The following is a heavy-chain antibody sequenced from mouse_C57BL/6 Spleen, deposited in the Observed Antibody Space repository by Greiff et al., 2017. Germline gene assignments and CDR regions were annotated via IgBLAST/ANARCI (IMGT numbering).Heavy chain of an antibody. CDR2: IYPGSGNT. CDR3: ARGRGPDYAMDY. CDR1: GYSFTSYY. Sequence: QVQLQQSGPELVKPGASVKISCKASGYSFTSYYIHWVKQRPGQGLEWIGWIYPGSGNTKYNEKFKGKATLTADTSSSTAYMQLSSLTSEDSAVYYCARGRGPDYAMDYWGQGTSVTVSS. J-gene: IGHJ4*01. V-gene: IGHV1-66*01.